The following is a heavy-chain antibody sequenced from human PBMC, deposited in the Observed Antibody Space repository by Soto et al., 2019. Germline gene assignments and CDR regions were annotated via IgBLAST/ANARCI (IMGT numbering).Heavy chain of an antibody. CDR3: ARDGGSSLSRAGWYFDL. J-gene: IGHJ2*01. V-gene: IGHV4-30-2*01. Sequence: QLQLQESGSGLVKPSQTLSLTCAVSGGAISNAGYSWSWIRQPPGKGLEWIGYIYHGGSTYYNPSLKSRGTISVDRYKNQFSLNLSSVTAAHTAVYYCARDGGSSLSRAGWYFDLWGRGTLVIVSS. CDR2: IYHGGST. CDR1: GGAISNAGYS. D-gene: IGHD6-6*01.